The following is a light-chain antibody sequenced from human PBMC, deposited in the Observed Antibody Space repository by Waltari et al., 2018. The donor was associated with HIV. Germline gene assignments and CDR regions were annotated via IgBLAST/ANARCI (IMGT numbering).Light chain of an antibody. Sequence: QSALTQPASVSGSPGQSITISCTGSSSDVGSYNLVSWYQQHPGKAPKLMIYEGINRPPEISNRFSGSKSGNTASLTISGLQAEDEADYYCCSYAGSSNWVFGGGTKLTVL. CDR3: CSYAGSSNWV. J-gene: IGLJ3*02. CDR2: EGI. CDR1: SSDVGSYNL. V-gene: IGLV2-23*01.